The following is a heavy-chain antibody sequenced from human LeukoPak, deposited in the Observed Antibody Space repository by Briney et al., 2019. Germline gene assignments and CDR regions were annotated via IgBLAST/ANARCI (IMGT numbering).Heavy chain of an antibody. Sequence: PGGSLRLSCAASGFTFSSYAMSWVRQAPGKGLEWVSAISGSGGSTYYADSVKGRFTISRDNSKNTLYLQMNSLRAEDTAVYYCAKEERMVVMVITTKGFDPWGQGTLVTVSS. V-gene: IGHV3-23*01. CDR1: GFTFSSYA. J-gene: IGHJ5*02. D-gene: IGHD3-22*01. CDR3: AKEERMVVMVITTKGFDP. CDR2: ISGSGGST.